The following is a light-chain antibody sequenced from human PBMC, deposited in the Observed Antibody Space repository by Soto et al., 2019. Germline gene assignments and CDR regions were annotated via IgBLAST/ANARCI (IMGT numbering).Light chain of an antibody. V-gene: IGKV3-20*01. CDR1: QSISSNS. CDR2: GAS. CDR3: QQYGSSPRT. Sequence: EIVLTQSPGSLSLSPGERATLSCRASQSISSNSLAWYQQKPGQAPRLLIFGASSRATGIPDRFSGSGSGPDFTLTISRLEPEDFAVFYCQQYGSSPRTFGQGTKLEIK. J-gene: IGKJ2*01.